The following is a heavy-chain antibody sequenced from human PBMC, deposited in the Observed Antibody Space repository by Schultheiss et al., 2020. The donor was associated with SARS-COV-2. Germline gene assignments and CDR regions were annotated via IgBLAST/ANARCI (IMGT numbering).Heavy chain of an antibody. Sequence: SETLSLTCAVCGESFSGYYWSWIRQPPGKGLEWIGEINHSGSTNYNPSLKSRVTISVDTSKNQFSLKLSSVTAADTAVYYCARGREGADGLDYWGQGTLVTVSS. CDR2: INHSGST. J-gene: IGHJ4*02. CDR3: ARGREGADGLDY. V-gene: IGHV4-34*01. CDR1: GESFSGYY.